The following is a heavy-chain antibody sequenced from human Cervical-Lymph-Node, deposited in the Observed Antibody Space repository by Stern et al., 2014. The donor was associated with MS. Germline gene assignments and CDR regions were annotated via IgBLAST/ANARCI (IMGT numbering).Heavy chain of an antibody. CDR3: ARFYCSGDECYHSYDT. CDR2: IDLVSGAT. V-gene: IGHV1-2*06. Sequence: QVQLVQSGAEVKKPGASVKVSCKASGYRFSTFYLHWLRQAPGQGLQWIGRIDLVSGATTSSQTFQGRLTMTRDSSITTAYLDLSGLRSDDTAVYYCARFYCSGDECYHSYDTWGQGTLVTVSS. J-gene: IGHJ5*02. D-gene: IGHD3-10*01. CDR1: GYRFSTFY.